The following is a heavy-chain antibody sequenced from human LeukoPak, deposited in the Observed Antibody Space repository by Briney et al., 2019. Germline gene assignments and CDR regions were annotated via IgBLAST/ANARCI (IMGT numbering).Heavy chain of an antibody. D-gene: IGHD1-26*01. CDR1: GFTFSSYA. CDR2: ISSSSSYI. V-gene: IGHV3-21*01. CDR3: AREGAHFDH. J-gene: IGHJ4*02. Sequence: GGSLRLSCAASGFTFSSYAMHWVRQAPGKGLEWVSSISSSSSYIYYADSVKGRFTISRDNAKNSLYLQMNSLRAEDTAVYYCAREGAHFDHWGQGTLVTVSS.